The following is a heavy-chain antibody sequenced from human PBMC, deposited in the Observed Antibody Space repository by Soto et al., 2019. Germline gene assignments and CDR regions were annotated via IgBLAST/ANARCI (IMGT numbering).Heavy chain of an antibody. J-gene: IGHJ6*03. Sequence: PGESLKISCKGSGYSFTSYWIGWVRQMPGKGLEWMGIIYPGDSDTRYSPSFQGQVTISADKSISTAYLQWSSLKASDTAMYYCARHPSGGYSSSSGYYYYMDVWGKGTTVTVSS. CDR2: IYPGDSDT. CDR1: GYSFTSYW. D-gene: IGHD6-6*01. CDR3: ARHPSGGYSSSSGYYYYMDV. V-gene: IGHV5-51*01.